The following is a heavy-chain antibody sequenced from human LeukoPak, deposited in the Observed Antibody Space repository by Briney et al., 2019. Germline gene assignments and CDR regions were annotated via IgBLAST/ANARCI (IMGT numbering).Heavy chain of an antibody. D-gene: IGHD4-17*01. CDR1: GYTFTSYY. Sequence: ASVEVSCKASGYTFTSYYMHWVRQAPGQGLEWMGIINPSGGSTSYAQKFQGRVTMTRDMSTSTVYMELSGLRSEDTAVYYCARESGTTVTSSAFDIWGQGTMVTVSS. J-gene: IGHJ3*02. CDR3: ARESGTTVTSSAFDI. V-gene: IGHV1-46*01. CDR2: INPSGGST.